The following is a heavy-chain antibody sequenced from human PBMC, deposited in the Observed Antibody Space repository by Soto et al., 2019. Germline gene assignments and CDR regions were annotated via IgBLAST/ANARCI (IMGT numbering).Heavy chain of an antibody. CDR1: GDSISSSSYY. CDR3: ARSGGLQHIDY. D-gene: IGHD4-4*01. Sequence: QLQLQESGPGLVKPSETLALTCTVSGDSISSSSYYWGWIRQTPVKGLEWIGSIYYSGSTYYNPSVTSRVTLSVDTSKNQFSLKLSSVTAADTDVHYCARSGGLQHIDYWGQGTLVTVSS. V-gene: IGHV4-39*01. J-gene: IGHJ4*02. CDR2: IYYSGST.